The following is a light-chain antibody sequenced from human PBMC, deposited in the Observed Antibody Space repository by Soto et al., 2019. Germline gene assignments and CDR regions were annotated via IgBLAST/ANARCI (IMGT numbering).Light chain of an antibody. CDR3: QQYGSSPQA. V-gene: IGKV3-20*01. CDR2: GAS. J-gene: IGKJ4*01. Sequence: EIVLTQSPGTLSLSPGERATLSCRASQSVSSSYLAWYQQKPGQAPRLLIYGASSRATGIPDRFSVSGSGTDFTLTISRLEPEDCAVYYCQQYGSSPQAFGGGTKVEIK. CDR1: QSVSSSY.